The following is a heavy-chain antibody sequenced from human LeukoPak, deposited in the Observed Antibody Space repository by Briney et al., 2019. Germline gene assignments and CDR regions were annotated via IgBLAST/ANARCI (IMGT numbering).Heavy chain of an antibody. V-gene: IGHV3-21*01. J-gene: IGHJ3*01. D-gene: IGHD3-10*01. Sequence: GGSLKLSCAASGFTFSSYSMNSVRQAPGEGLEWVSSISSSGSYIYYAHSVKGRFTISRDNAKNSLYLQMNSLRAEDTAVYDCARDLIPGCYGSGYYWGQGTMVTVSS. CDR3: ARDLIPGCYGSGYY. CDR2: ISSSGSYI. CDR1: GFTFSSYS.